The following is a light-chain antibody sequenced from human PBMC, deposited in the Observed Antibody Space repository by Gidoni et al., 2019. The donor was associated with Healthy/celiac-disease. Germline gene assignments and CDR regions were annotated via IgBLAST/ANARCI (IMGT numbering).Light chain of an antibody. V-gene: IGKV1-9*01. CDR3: QQLNSYPFT. Sequence: DIQLTQSPSFLSASVGDRVTITCRASHGISSSLAWYQQKPGKAPKLLIFAASTLQSGVPSRFSGSGCGTEFTLTISSLQPGDFATYYCQQLNSYPFTFGPXTKVDIK. CDR1: HGISSS. J-gene: IGKJ3*01. CDR2: AAS.